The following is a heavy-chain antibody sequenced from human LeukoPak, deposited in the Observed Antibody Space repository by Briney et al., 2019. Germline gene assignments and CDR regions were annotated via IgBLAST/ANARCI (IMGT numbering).Heavy chain of an antibody. CDR2: ISSSSSYI. D-gene: IGHD3-10*01. CDR3: ARVQYGSGSDY. V-gene: IGHV3-21*04. Sequence: GGSLRLSCAASGFTFSSYSMNWVRQAPGKGLEWVSSISSSSSYIYYADSVKSRFTISRDNAKNSLYLQMNSLRAEDTAVYYCARVQYGSGSDYWGQGTLVTVSA. CDR1: GFTFSSYS. J-gene: IGHJ4*02.